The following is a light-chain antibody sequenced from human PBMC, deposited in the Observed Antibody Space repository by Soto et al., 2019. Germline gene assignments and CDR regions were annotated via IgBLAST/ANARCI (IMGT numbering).Light chain of an antibody. J-gene: IGKJ2*01. CDR2: AES. Sequence: DIQMTPSPSSLSASVGHSVTITCSANHSINSYLNWYQQKPGQAPKHLIYAESSLQSGVPSRFSGSGSGTDFTLTISSLQPEDFATYYCQQSYSTATTFGGGTKLEIK. CDR1: HSINSY. V-gene: IGKV1-39*01. CDR3: QQSYSTATT.